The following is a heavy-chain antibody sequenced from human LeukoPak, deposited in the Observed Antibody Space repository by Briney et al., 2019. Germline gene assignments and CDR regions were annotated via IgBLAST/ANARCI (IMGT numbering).Heavy chain of an antibody. D-gene: IGHD6-13*01. CDR1: GYTFTGYY. CDR2: INPNSGGT. V-gene: IGHV1-2*02. J-gene: IGHJ4*02. CDR3: ARGRGIAAAGTDPMFHD. Sequence: GASVKVSCKASGYTFTGYYMYWVRQAPGQGLEWMGWINPNSGGTNYAQNFQGRVTMTRDTSISTAYMELSRLRSDDTAVYYCARGRGIAAAGTDPMFHDWGQGTLVTVSS.